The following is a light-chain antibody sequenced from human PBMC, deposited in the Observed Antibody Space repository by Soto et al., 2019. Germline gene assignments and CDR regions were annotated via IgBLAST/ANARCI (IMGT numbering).Light chain of an antibody. CDR1: QSVSSN. CDR3: QQYNNWPPAWT. CDR2: GAS. Sequence: EIVMTQSPATLSVSPGERATLSCRASQSVSSNLAWYQQKPGQAPRLLIYGASTRATGIPARFSGSGSGPELTLTISSLQSEDFAVYYCQQYNNWPPAWTFGQGTKVEIK. V-gene: IGKV3-15*01. J-gene: IGKJ1*01.